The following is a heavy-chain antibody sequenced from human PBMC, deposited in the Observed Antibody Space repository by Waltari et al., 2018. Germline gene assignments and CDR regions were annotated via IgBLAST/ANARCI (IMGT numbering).Heavy chain of an antibody. V-gene: IGHV1-18*01. J-gene: IGHJ4*02. D-gene: IGHD3-3*01. Sequence: QVHLVQSGTEVKQPGASVKVSCKASGYRFTSYGITWVRQAPGQGLEWMGLSNTYDGNTNYGQELQGRLTMTTDTSTTTAYMELRGLRADDTALYFGARDAFRFLDFWGQGTLVTVSS. CDR2: SNTYDGNT. CDR1: GYRFTSYG. CDR3: ARDAFRFLDF.